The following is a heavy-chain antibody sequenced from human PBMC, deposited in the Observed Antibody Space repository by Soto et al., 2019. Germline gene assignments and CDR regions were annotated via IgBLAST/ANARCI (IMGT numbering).Heavy chain of an antibody. CDR1: GYTFTSYG. CDR3: AREHRYYDSSRLLGYYGMDV. CDR2: ISAYNGNT. J-gene: IGHJ6*02. V-gene: IGHV1-18*04. D-gene: IGHD3-22*01. Sequence: ASVKVSCKASGYTFTSYGISWVRQAPGQGLEWMGWISAYNGNTNYAQKLQGRVTMTTDTSTSTAYMELRSLRSDDTAVYYCAREHRYYDSSRLLGYYGMDVWGQGTTVTVSS.